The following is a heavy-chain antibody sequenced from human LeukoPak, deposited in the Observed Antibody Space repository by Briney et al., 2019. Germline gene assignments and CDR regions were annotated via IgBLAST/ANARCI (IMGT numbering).Heavy chain of an antibody. CDR1: GFTFSSYA. CDR3: AKLGYSGSFYARGDAFDI. D-gene: IGHD1-26*01. V-gene: IGHV3-23*01. J-gene: IGHJ3*02. CDR2: ISRSVDNT. Sequence: GGSLRLSCAASGFTFSSYAMSWVRQAPGKGLEWVSGISRSVDNTYFPDSVKGRFTISRDNSKNTLYLQMNSLRAEDTALYYCAKLGYSGSFYARGDAFDIWGQGTMVTVSP.